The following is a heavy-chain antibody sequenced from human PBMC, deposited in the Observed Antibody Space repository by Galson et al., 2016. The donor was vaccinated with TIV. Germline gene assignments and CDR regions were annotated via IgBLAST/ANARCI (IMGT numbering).Heavy chain of an antibody. CDR1: GGTFSSYV. CDR3: AREYYYYAMDV. J-gene: IGHJ6*02. Sequence: SVKVSCKASGGTFSSYVFNWVRLAPGQGLEWMGGISAYNGNTNYAQMLQGRVTMTTDTSTSTAYMELRSLRSDDTAVYYCAREYYYYAMDVWGQGTTVTVSS. V-gene: IGHV1-18*01. CDR2: ISAYNGNT.